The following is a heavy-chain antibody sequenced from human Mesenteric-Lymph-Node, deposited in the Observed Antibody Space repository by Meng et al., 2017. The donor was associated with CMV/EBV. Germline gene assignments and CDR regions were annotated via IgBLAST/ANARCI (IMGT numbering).Heavy chain of an antibody. V-gene: IGHV1-2*02. Sequence: ASVKVSCKASGYSFTDHYIHWVRQAPGQGLEWMAWINPDSSDTNYAQNFQGRVAVTRDTSSNTAYMDLRSLRSDDTAVYYCATGPTFDIWGQGTMVTVSS. CDR3: ATGPTFDI. J-gene: IGHJ3*02. CDR2: INPDSSDT. D-gene: IGHD3-10*01. CDR1: GYSFTDHY.